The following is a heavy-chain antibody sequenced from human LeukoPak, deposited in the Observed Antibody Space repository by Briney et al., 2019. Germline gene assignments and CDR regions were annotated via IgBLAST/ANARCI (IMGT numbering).Heavy chain of an antibody. CDR2: IYHSGST. V-gene: IGHV4-38-2*02. D-gene: IGHD3-16*01. Sequence: SETLSLTCTVSGYSISSGYYWGWIRPPPGKGLEWIGSIYHSGSTYYNPSLKSRVSMSLDTSKNQFSLNLTSVTAADTAVYYCARESFDWGESTVSSYNWYFDLWGRGTLVTVSS. J-gene: IGHJ2*01. CDR1: GYSISSGYY. CDR3: ARESFDWGESTVSSYNWYFDL.